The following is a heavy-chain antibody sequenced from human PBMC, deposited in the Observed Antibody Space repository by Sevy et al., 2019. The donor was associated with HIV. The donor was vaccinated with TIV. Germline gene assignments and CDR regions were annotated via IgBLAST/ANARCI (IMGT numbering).Heavy chain of an antibody. Sequence: GGSLRLSCAASGFTFSNYEINWVRQAPGKGLEWVSYITSSGTTIYYADSVKGRFTISRDNAKNSLYLQMNSLRAEDTAVYYCARGGSSWTGYFGYWGQGTLVTVSS. J-gene: IGHJ4*02. V-gene: IGHV3-48*03. CDR1: GFTFSNYE. CDR2: ITSSGTTI. CDR3: ARGGSSWTGYFGY. D-gene: IGHD6-13*01.